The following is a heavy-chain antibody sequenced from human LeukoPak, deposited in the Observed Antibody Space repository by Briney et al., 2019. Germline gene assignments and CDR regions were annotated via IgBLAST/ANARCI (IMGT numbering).Heavy chain of an antibody. Sequence: TGGSLRLSCAASGFTFSSYAMSWVRQAPGKGLEWVSSISGSGDNTYYGDSVKGRFTISRDNSKNTLYLQMNSLRAEDSAVYYCARGRVVAGTHYWFFDLWGRGTLVTVSS. CDR3: ARGRVVAGTHYWFFDL. J-gene: IGHJ2*01. CDR2: ISGSGDNT. V-gene: IGHV3-23*01. D-gene: IGHD2-15*01. CDR1: GFTFSSYA.